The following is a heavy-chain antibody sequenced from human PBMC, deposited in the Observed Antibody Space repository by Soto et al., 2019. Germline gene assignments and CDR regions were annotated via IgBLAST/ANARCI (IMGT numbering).Heavy chain of an antibody. CDR2: IIPIFGTA. CDR3: ARENIAAAGTIRDYNWFDP. CDR1: GGTFSSYA. V-gene: IGHV1-69*13. D-gene: IGHD6-13*01. J-gene: IGHJ5*02. Sequence: SVKVSCKASGGTFSSYAISWVRQAPGQGLEWMGGIIPIFGTANYAQKLQGRVTITADESTSTAYMELSSLRSEDTAVYYCARENIAAAGTIRDYNWFDPWGQGTLVTVSS.